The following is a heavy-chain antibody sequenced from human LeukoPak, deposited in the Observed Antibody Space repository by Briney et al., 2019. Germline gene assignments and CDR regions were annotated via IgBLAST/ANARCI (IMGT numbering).Heavy chain of an antibody. J-gene: IGHJ4*02. CDR3: ARDHPPSGYCTNGVCPAGDY. D-gene: IGHD2-8*01. CDR1: GYTFTSYA. Sequence: ASVKVSCKASGYTFTSYAMHWVRQAPGQRLEWMGWINAGNGNTKYSQEFQGRVTITRDTSASTAYMELSSLRSEDTAVYYCARDHPPSGYCTNGVCPAGDYWGQGTLVTVSS. CDR2: INAGNGNT. V-gene: IGHV1-3*03.